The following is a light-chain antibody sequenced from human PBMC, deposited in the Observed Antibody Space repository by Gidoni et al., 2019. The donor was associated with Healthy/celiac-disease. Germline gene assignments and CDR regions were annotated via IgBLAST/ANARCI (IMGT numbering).Light chain of an antibody. CDR2: AAS. CDR3: QQLNSYPPWT. CDR1: QGSSSY. Sequence: SASVGDRVTITCRASQGSSSYLAWYQQKPGKAPKLLIYAASTLQSGVPSRFSGSGSGTEFTLTISSLQPEDFATYYCQQLNSYPPWTFGQGTKVEIK. V-gene: IGKV1-9*01. J-gene: IGKJ1*01.